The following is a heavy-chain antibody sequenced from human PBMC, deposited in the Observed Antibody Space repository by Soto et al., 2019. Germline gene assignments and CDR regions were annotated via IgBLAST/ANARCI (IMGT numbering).Heavy chain of an antibody. CDR3: ARTVVAASNAFDI. Sequence: GASVQVSCKASGGTFSSYTISWVRQAPGQGLEWMGRIIPILGIANYAQKFQGRVTITADKSTSTAYMELSSLRSEDMAVYYCARTVVAASNAFDIWGQGTMVTVSS. D-gene: IGHD2-15*01. CDR2: IIPILGIA. J-gene: IGHJ3*02. CDR1: GGTFSSYT. V-gene: IGHV1-69*02.